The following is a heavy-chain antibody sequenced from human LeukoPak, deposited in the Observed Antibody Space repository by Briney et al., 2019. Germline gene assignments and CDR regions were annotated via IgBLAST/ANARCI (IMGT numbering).Heavy chain of an antibody. CDR3: ARDGHDYGGNFEGY. J-gene: IGHJ4*02. CDR1: GGSISSGDYY. CDR2: IYYSGST. Sequence: SETLSLTCTVSGGSISSGDYYWSWIRQPPGKGLEWIGYIYYSGSTYYNPSLKSRVTISVDTSKNQFSLKLSSVTAADTAVYYCARDGHDYGGNFEGYWGQGTLVTVSS. D-gene: IGHD4-23*01. V-gene: IGHV4-30-4*08.